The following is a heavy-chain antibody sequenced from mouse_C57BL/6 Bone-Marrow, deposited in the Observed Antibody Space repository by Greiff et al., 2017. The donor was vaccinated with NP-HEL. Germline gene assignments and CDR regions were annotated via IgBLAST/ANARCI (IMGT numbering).Heavy chain of an antibody. CDR3: ARDSGYAFDY. V-gene: IGHV1-53*01. CDR1: GYTFTSYC. CDR2: INPNNGGT. Sequence: QVQLMESGTELVKPGASVKLSCKASGYTFTSYCMHWLKQRPGQGLEWIGNINPNNGGTNYNEKFKTKATLTVDKSSSTAYMQLSSLTSEDSAVYYCARDSGYAFDYWGQGTTLTVSS. J-gene: IGHJ2*01. D-gene: IGHD3-2*02.